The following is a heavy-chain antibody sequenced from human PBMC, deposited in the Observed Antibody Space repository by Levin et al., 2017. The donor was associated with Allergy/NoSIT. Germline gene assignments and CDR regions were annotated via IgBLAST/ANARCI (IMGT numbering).Heavy chain of an antibody. Sequence: GASVKVSCKASGGTFSSYAISWVRQAPGQGLEWMGGIIPIFGTANYAQKFQGRVTITADESTSTAYMELSSLRSEDTAVYYCARGLTMVRGVIMRTPLNWFDPWGQGTLVTVSS. V-gene: IGHV1-69*13. J-gene: IGHJ5*02. CDR3: ARGLTMVRGVIMRTPLNWFDP. CDR2: IIPIFGTA. CDR1: GGTFSSYA. D-gene: IGHD3-10*01.